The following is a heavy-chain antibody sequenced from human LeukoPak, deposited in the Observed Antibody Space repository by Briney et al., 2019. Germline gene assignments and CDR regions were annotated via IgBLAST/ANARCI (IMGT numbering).Heavy chain of an antibody. D-gene: IGHD2-15*01. CDR1: GYTFTGYY. Sequence: GASVKVSCKASGYTFTGYYMHWVRQAPGQGLEWMGWINPKSGGTNYAQKFQGRVTMTRDTSISTAYMELSRLRSDDTAVCYCARRGGANIVVVVAASPFEYWGQGTLVTVSS. J-gene: IGHJ4*02. V-gene: IGHV1-2*02. CDR2: INPKSGGT. CDR3: ARRGGANIVVVVAASPFEY.